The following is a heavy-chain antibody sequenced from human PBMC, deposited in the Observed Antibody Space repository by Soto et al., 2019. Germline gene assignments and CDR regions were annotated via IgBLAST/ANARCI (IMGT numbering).Heavy chain of an antibody. V-gene: IGHV3-23*01. CDR3: AKDRTVAARNFDY. CDR1: GFAFSNYA. D-gene: IGHD6-6*01. Sequence: PGGSLRLSCAASGFAFSNYAMGWVRQAPGKGLEWVSSISTSIDATYYADSVKGRFTISRDDSKNTLYLQMNSLRAEDSAVYYCAKDRTVAARNFDYWRQGTQVTVSS. CDR2: ISTSIDAT. J-gene: IGHJ4*02.